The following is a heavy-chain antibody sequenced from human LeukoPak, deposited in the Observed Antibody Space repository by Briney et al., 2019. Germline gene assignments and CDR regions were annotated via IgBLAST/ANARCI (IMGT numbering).Heavy chain of an antibody. CDR3: ARDPSGTHFDY. Sequence: QAGGSLRLSCAASGFTFSRFGMHWVRQAPGKGLEWVAVIWYDGSNKYYADSVKGRFTISRDNSRNTLYLQMNSLRAEDTAMYYCARDPSGTHFDYWGQGTLVAVSS. V-gene: IGHV3-33*01. CDR2: IWYDGSNK. J-gene: IGHJ4*02. D-gene: IGHD1-26*01. CDR1: GFTFSRFG.